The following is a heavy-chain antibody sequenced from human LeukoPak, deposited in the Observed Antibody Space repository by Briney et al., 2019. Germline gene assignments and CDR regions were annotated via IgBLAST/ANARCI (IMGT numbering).Heavy chain of an antibody. CDR3: ARDRDPDTTGYRDAFNI. V-gene: IGHV4-39*07. Sequence: SETLSLTCTVSGGSISSSSYYWGWIRQPPGKGLEWIGSIYCSGSTYYNPSLKSRVTISVDTSKNQFSLKLSSVTAADTAVYYCARDRDPDTTGYRDAFNIWGQGTMVTVS. CDR2: IYCSGST. CDR1: GGSISSSSYY. D-gene: IGHD3-22*01. J-gene: IGHJ3*02.